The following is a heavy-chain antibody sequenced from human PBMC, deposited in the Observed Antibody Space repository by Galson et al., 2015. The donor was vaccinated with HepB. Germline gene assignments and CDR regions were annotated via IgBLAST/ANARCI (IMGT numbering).Heavy chain of an antibody. D-gene: IGHD3-10*01. CDR1: GFTFSSYA. V-gene: IGHV3-23*01. CDR2: ITGSGDGT. CDR3: AKGRASGKVDWFDP. Sequence: SLRLSCAASGFTFSSYALTWVRQAPGKGLERVSSITGSGDGTYYADSVRGRFAISRDNSKNTLFLHVHSLTAEDTAVYYCAKGRASGKVDWFDPWGQGALVTVSS. J-gene: IGHJ5*02.